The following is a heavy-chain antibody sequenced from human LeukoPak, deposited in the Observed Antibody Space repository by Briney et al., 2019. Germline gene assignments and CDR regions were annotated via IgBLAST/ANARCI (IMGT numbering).Heavy chain of an antibody. J-gene: IGHJ4*02. CDR1: GGTFSSYA. D-gene: IGHD3-22*01. Sequence: ASVKVSCKASGGTFSSYAISWVRQAPGQGLEWMGWISGYNGNTNSAQKVQGRVTMTTDTSTSTAYMELRSLRFDDTAVYYCARDTYDTIGNYLDYWGQGTLVTVSS. V-gene: IGHV1-18*01. CDR3: ARDTYDTIGNYLDY. CDR2: ISGYNGNT.